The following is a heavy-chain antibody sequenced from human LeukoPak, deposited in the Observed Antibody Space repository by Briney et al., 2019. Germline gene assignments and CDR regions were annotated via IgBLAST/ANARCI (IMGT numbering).Heavy chain of an antibody. CDR2: ISGSGGST. CDR3: AKTEQAVNYYESRGYYPSYYFDY. Sequence: GGSLRLSCAASGFTFSSNAMSWVRQAPGKGLEWVSGISGSGGSTYYADSVKGLFTISRDNSKNTLYLQMYSLRAEDTAVYYCAKTEQAVNYYESRGYYPSYYFDYWGQGTLVTVSS. J-gene: IGHJ4*02. D-gene: IGHD3-22*01. CDR1: GFTFSSNA. V-gene: IGHV3-23*01.